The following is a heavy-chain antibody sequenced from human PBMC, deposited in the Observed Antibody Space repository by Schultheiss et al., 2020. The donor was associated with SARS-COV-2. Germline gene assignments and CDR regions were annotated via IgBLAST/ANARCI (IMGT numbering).Heavy chain of an antibody. CDR3: ARGSGGGYEFDY. D-gene: IGHD5-12*01. J-gene: IGHJ4*02. CDR1: GFTFSPYE. V-gene: IGHV3-48*03. Sequence: GGSLRLSCAASGFTFSPYEMNWVRQAPGKGLEWISYISSSADTIYYADSVKGRFTISRDNAKNSLFLQMDSLTAEDTAVYYCARGSGGGYEFDYWGQGTLVTVSS. CDR2: ISSSADTI.